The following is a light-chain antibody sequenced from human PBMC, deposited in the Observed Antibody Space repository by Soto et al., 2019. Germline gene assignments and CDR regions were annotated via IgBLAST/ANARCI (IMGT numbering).Light chain of an antibody. J-gene: IGKJ5*01. Sequence: DIVMTQSPDSLAVSLGERATINCKSSQSVLSSSNNKNYLAWYQQKPGQPPKLLIYWASTRESGVPDRFSGSGSGTDFTLTISSLQAEDVAVYYCQQHYINPITFGQGTRLEIK. CDR2: WAS. CDR3: QQHYINPIT. V-gene: IGKV4-1*01. CDR1: QSVLSSSNNKNY.